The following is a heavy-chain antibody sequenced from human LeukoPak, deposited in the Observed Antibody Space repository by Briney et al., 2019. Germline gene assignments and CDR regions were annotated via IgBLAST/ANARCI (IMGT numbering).Heavy chain of an antibody. CDR2: IFVGSGNT. J-gene: IGHJ5*02. D-gene: IGHD4-17*01. Sequence: SVKVSCKASGFTFTSSAMQWVRQARGQRLEWIGWIFVGSGNTNYAQKFQERVTITRDMSTSTAYMELSSLRSEDTAVYYCAALPTTVTRPDNWFDPWGQGTLVTVSS. V-gene: IGHV1-58*02. CDR3: AALPTTVTRPDNWFDP. CDR1: GFTFTSSA.